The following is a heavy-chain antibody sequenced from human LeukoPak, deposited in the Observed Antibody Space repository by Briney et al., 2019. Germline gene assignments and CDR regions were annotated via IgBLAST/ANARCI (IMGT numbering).Heavy chain of an antibody. Sequence: GGSLRLSCAASGLTFSVYSMTWVRQAPGKGLEWVSSISASSSSTSYRDSVKGRFTISRDNSKNTLFLQMSSLRVEDTAVYYCAKGGPGYSSGWSLTHYFDYWGQGTLVTVSS. CDR2: ISASSSST. J-gene: IGHJ4*02. D-gene: IGHD6-19*01. V-gene: IGHV3-23*01. CDR1: GLTFSVYS. CDR3: AKGGPGYSSGWSLTHYFDY.